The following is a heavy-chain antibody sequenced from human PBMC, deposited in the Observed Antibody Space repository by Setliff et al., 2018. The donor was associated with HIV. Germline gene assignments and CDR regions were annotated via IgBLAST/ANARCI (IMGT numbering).Heavy chain of an antibody. Sequence: SMKVSCKASGGTFSGNAISWARQAPGQGLEWMGGIIPIFGITNQAQKFQGRVTITADKSTNTAYMELSSLRSEDTAVYYCAKDRGRGNWLDPWGQGTLVTVSS. CDR3: AKDRGRGNWLDP. CDR2: IIPIFGIT. J-gene: IGHJ5*02. V-gene: IGHV1-69*10. CDR1: GGTFSGNA. D-gene: IGHD3-16*01.